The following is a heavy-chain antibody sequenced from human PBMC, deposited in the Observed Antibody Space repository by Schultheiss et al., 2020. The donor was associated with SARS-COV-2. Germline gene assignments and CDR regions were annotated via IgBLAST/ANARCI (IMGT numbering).Heavy chain of an antibody. V-gene: IGHV1-46*01. CDR3: AREFGPIAAAGTGDY. D-gene: IGHD6-13*01. Sequence: GGSLRLSCKASGGTFSSYAISWVRQAPGQGLEWMGIINPSGGSTSYAQKFQGRVTMTRNTSISTAYMELSSLRSDDTAVYYCAREFGPIAAAGTGDYWGQGTLVTVSS. J-gene: IGHJ4*02. CDR1: GGTFSSYA. CDR2: INPSGGST.